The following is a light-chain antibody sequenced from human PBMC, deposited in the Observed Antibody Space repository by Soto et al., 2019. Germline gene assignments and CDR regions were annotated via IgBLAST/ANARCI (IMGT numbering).Light chain of an antibody. CDR2: EAT. V-gene: IGLV2-14*01. Sequence: QSVLTQPPSVSGSPGQSITVSCTGTSSDIGASNFVSWYQHLPGRAPKVIIFEATNRPSGVSDRLSGSKAGTTASLTISGLQADDEGEYFCISYKTDDTFVFGTGTKVTVL. J-gene: IGLJ1*01. CDR1: SSDIGASNF. CDR3: ISYKTDDTFV.